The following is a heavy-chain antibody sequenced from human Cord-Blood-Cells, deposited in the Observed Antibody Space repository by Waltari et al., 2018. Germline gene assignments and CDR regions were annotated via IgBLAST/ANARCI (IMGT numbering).Heavy chain of an antibody. CDR1: GFTVSSNY. Sequence: EVQLVESGGGLIQPGGSLRLSCAASGFTVSSNYMRWVRQAPGKGLEWVSVIYSGGSTYYADSVKGRFTISRDNSKNTLYLQMNSLRAEDTAVYYCARLRDTAMVDYWGQGTLVTVSS. CDR2: IYSGGST. V-gene: IGHV3-53*01. D-gene: IGHD5-18*01. CDR3: ARLRDTAMVDY. J-gene: IGHJ4*02.